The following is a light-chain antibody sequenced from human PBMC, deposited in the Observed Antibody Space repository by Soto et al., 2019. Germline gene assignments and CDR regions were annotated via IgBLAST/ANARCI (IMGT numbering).Light chain of an antibody. CDR2: GNR. J-gene: IGLJ3*02. CDR3: QAYDYSLTASV. V-gene: IGLV1-40*01. Sequence: QSVLTQPPSVSGAPGQRVTLSCTGNTSNLGAGYDVHWYQQLPRAAPKLVIFGNRNRPSGVPERFSGSKSGTSASLAITGLQAEDEADYYCQAYDYSLTASVFGGGTKVTVL. CDR1: TSNLGAGYD.